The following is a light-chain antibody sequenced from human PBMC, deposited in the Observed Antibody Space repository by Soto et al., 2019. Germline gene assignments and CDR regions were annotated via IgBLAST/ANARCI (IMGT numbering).Light chain of an antibody. V-gene: IGKV2-30*01. CDR1: QSLVYSEGTTY. J-gene: IGKJ2*01. CDR3: LQGPNLPNT. Sequence: DVVMTQSPLSLPVTLGQPASISCSSSQSLVYSEGTTYVSWFQQRPGQSPRRLIYKVSSRDSGVPERFSGSGSVTDFTLKISRVEAEDVGVYYCLQGPNLPNTFGQGTKLEIK. CDR2: KVS.